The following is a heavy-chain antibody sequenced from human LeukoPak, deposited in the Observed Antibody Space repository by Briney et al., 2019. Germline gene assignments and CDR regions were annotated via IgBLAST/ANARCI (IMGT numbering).Heavy chain of an antibody. CDR2: ISSSSSYI. Sequence: GGSLRLSCAASGFTFSSYSMNWVRQAPGKGLEWVSSISSSSSYIYYADSVKGRFTISRDNAKNSLYLQMNSLRAEDTALYYCAKGRRGFYMDVWGKGTTVTVSS. V-gene: IGHV3-21*01. J-gene: IGHJ6*04. CDR1: GFTFSSYS. CDR3: AKGRRGFYMDV. D-gene: IGHD2/OR15-2a*01.